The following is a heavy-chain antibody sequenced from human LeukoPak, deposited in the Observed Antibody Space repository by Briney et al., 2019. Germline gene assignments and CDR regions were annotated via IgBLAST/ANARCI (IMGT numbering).Heavy chain of an antibody. D-gene: IGHD3-10*01. J-gene: IGHJ3*02. CDR2: ISGSATST. CDR1: GFTLTFSNDA. CDR3: ARILTISYGSGSYYPGAFDM. V-gene: IGHV3-23*01. Sequence: GGSLRLSCVASGFTLTFSNDAMSWVRQAPGKGLEWVSVISGSATSTYYADSVKGRFTISRDNSKNTVYLQMNSLRAEDTAVYYCARILTISYGSGSYYPGAFDMWGQGTMVTVSS.